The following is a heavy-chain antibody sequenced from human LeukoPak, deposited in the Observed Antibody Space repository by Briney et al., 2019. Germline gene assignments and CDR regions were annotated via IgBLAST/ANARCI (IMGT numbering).Heavy chain of an antibody. CDR1: GYSFTTHW. CDR2: IFPGDSET. D-gene: IGHD1-26*01. J-gene: IGHJ3*02. CDR3: ARPATATTAVAFDI. V-gene: IGHV5-51*01. Sequence: GESLKISCKGSGYSFTTHWIGWVRQLPGKGLEWMGLIFPGDSETIYSPSLQGQVTISADKSISTAYLQWSSLKASDTARYYCARPATATTAVAFDIWGQGTMVTVSS.